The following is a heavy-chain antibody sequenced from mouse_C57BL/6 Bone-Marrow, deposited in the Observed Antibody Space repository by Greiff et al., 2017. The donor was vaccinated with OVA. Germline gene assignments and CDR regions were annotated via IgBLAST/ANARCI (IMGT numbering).Heavy chain of an antibody. D-gene: IGHD2-4*01. J-gene: IGHJ4*01. CDR3: ARGEDYDEYYAMDY. Sequence: QLKESGAELVRPGTSVKVSCKASGYAFTNYLIEWVKQRPGQGLEWIGVINPGSGGTNYNEKFKGKATLTADKSSSTAYMQLSSLTSEDSAVYFCARGEDYDEYYAMDYWGQGTSVTVSS. CDR1: GYAFTNYL. CDR2: INPGSGGT. V-gene: IGHV1-54*01.